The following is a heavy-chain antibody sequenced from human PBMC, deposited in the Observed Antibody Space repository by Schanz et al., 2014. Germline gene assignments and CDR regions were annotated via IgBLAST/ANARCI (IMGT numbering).Heavy chain of an antibody. CDR1: GYTFNNHG. CDR2: ISVYHGHT. V-gene: IGHV1-18*01. Sequence: QVQLVQSGGEVKKPGASATVSCKASGYTFNNHGISWVRQAPGQGLEWMGWISVYHGHTNYAEKVHGRVTMTTDTSTSTAYMELRSPISDDTAVYYCVRDAGWAFGDYHGMDVWGQGTSXTVSS. J-gene: IGHJ6*02. D-gene: IGHD3-10*01. CDR3: VRDAGWAFGDYHGMDV.